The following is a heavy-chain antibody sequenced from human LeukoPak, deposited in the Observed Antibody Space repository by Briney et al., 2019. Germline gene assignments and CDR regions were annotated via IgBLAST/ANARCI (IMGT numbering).Heavy chain of an antibody. CDR2: INSDGSST. D-gene: IGHD1-26*01. CDR3: ARDSGATSCFDY. Sequence: GGSLRLSCAASGFTFSSYWMHWVRQAPGKGLVWVSRINSDGSSTSYADSVKGRFTIFRDNAKNTLYLQMNSLRAEDTAVYYCARDSGATSCFDYWGQGTLVTVSS. J-gene: IGHJ4*02. CDR1: GFTFSSYW. V-gene: IGHV3-74*01.